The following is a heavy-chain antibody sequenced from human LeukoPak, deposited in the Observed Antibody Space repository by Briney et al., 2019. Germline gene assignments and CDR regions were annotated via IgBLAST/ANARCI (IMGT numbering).Heavy chain of an antibody. J-gene: IGHJ5*02. V-gene: IGHV3-15*01. D-gene: IGHD1-26*01. CDR1: GFTFNNAW. Sequence: PGGSLRLSCAASGFTFNNAWMSWVRQAPRKGLEWVGRIKSKTDAGTTDYAAPVKGRFIISRDDSKNTLYLQMNSLKIEDTAVYYCTTDSPLYSENYYEVPWGQGTLVTVSS. CDR3: TTDSPLYSENYYEVP. CDR2: IKSKTDAGTT.